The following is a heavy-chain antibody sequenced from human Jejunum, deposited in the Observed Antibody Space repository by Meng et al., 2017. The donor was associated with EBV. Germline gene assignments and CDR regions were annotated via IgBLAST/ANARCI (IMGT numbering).Heavy chain of an antibody. D-gene: IGHD3-16*02. J-gene: IGHJ4*02. V-gene: IGHV4-34*01. CDR3: ARVAFSYTTRSLDS. CDR2: INHSGST. Sequence: QLQQWAAGPVVPSETLSLTFAVYRGSFMGYSRSSTRQPPGKGLEWIGEINHSGSTNYKPSLRSRVTISVETSKNQFSLRLNSVTAADTAVYYCARVAFSYTTRSLDSWGQGTLVTVSS. CDR1: RGSFMGYS.